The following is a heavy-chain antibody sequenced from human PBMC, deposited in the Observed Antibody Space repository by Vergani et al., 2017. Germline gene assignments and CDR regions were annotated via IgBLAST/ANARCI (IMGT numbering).Heavy chain of an antibody. Sequence: EVQLVESGGGLVQPGGSLRLSCAASGFPFSSYWMSWVRQAPGKGLEWVANIKQDGSEKYYVDSVKGRFTISRDNAKNSLYLQMNSLRAEDTAVYYCAREAPPPDAFDIWGQGTTVTVSS. CDR1: GFPFSSYW. CDR3: AREAPPPDAFDI. V-gene: IGHV3-7*04. CDR2: IKQDGSEK. J-gene: IGHJ3*02.